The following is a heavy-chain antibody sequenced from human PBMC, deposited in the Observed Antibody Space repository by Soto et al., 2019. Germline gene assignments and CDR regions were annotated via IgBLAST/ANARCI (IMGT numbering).Heavy chain of an antibody. CDR3: ARDRQRIQLWLIGQNDAFDI. J-gene: IGHJ3*02. Sequence: ASVKVSCKASGYTFTGYCMHWVRQAPGQGLEWMGWINPNSGGTNYEQKFQGKVTMTRDTSISTAYMELSRLRPDDTAVYYCARDRQRIQLWLIGQNDAFDIWGQGTMVTVSS. CDR1: GYTFTGYC. CDR2: INPNSGGT. D-gene: IGHD5-18*01. V-gene: IGHV1-2*02.